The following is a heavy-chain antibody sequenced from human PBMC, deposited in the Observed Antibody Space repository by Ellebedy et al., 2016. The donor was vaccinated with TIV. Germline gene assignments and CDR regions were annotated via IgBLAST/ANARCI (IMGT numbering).Heavy chain of an antibody. CDR3: ARWFVAGGNDY. D-gene: IGHD3-10*01. J-gene: IGHJ4*02. Sequence: ASVKVSCKASGYTFTSYYMHWVRQAPGQGLEWMGLINPSGSSTSYAQKFQGRVTMTRDTSTSTVYMELSSLRSEDTAVYYCARWFVAGGNDYWGQGTLVTVSS. CDR2: INPSGSST. V-gene: IGHV1-46*01. CDR1: GYTFTSYY.